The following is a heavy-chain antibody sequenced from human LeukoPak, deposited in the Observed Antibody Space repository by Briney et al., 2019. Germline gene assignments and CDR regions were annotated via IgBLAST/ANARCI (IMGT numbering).Heavy chain of an antibody. CDR2: IYYSGST. V-gene: IGHV4-39*07. CDR3: ARGEAVLLWFGVEIGYFDY. CDR1: GGSISSSSYY. J-gene: IGHJ4*02. Sequence: SETLSLTCTVSGGSISSSSYYWGWIRQPPGKGLEWIGSIYYSGSTYYNPSLKSRVTMSVDTSKNQFSLKLSSVTAADTAVYYCARGEAVLLWFGVEIGYFDYWGQGTLVTVSS. D-gene: IGHD3-10*01.